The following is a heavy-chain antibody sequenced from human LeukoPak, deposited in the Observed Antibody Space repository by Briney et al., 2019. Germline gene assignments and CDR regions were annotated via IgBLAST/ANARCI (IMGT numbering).Heavy chain of an antibody. V-gene: IGHV3-48*02. J-gene: IGHJ5*02. CDR2: ISSSSSTI. Sequence: GGSLRLSCAASGFTFSSYSMNWVRQAPGKGLEWVSYISSSSSTIYYADSVQGRFTISRDNAKNSLYLQMNSLRDEDTAVYYCARAGYYYDSSGYYIPMGFDPWGQGTLVTVSS. CDR1: GFTFSSYS. D-gene: IGHD3-22*01. CDR3: ARAGYYYDSSGYYIPMGFDP.